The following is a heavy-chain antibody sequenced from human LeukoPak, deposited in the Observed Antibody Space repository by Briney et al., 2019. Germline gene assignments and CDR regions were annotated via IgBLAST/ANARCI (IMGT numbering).Heavy chain of an antibody. CDR1: GFTFSTYS. CDR3: AREPPSYCSSSSCHSDAFDI. CDR2: ISSSSSTI. J-gene: IGHJ3*02. Sequence: GGSLRLSCAASGFTFSTYSMNWVRQAPGKGLEWVSYISSSSSTIYYAESVKGRFTISRDNAKNSLYLQMNSLRAEDTAVYYCAREPPSYCSSSSCHSDAFDIWGQGTMVTVSS. V-gene: IGHV3-48*01. D-gene: IGHD2-2*01.